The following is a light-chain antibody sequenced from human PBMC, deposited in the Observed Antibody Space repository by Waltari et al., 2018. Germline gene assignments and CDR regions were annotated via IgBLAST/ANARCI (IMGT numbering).Light chain of an antibody. CDR1: SSDVGSHNL. CDR2: EVT. CDR3: CSYAGSSTVI. Sequence: QSALTQPASVSGSPGQSITISSTVTSSDVGSHNLVSWYQQHPGKAPKPVIDEVTKRPSGVSNRFSGSKSGNTASLTISGLQAEDGADYYCCSYAGSSTVIFGGGTKLTVL. J-gene: IGLJ2*01. V-gene: IGLV2-23*02.